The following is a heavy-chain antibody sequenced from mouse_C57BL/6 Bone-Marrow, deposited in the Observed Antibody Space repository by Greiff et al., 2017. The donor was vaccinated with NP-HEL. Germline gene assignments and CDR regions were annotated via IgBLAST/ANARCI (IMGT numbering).Heavy chain of an antibody. Sequence: QVQLQQSGAELVRPGASVKMSCKASGYTFTSYNMHWVKQTPSQGLEWIGAIYPGNGDTSYNQKFKGKATLTVDKSSSTAYMQLSSLTSEDSAVYFCARGCYGSSYNWYFDVWGTGTTVTVSS. CDR2: IYPGNGDT. V-gene: IGHV1-12*01. J-gene: IGHJ1*03. CDR3: ARGCYGSSYNWYFDV. D-gene: IGHD1-1*01. CDR1: GYTFTSYN.